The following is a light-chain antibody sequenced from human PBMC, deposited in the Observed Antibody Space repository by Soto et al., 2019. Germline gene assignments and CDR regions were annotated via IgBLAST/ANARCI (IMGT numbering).Light chain of an antibody. J-gene: IGLJ1*01. CDR2: EVS. CDR3: SSYANSNNPCV. V-gene: IGLV2-8*01. CDR1: SSDVGSYDH. Sequence: QSALTQPPSASGSPGQSVTISCTGTSSDVGSYDHVSWYQHHPGKAPELMIYEVSKRPSGVPDRFSGSKSGNTASLTVSGLQAEDEADYYCSSYANSNNPCVFGTGTKLTVL.